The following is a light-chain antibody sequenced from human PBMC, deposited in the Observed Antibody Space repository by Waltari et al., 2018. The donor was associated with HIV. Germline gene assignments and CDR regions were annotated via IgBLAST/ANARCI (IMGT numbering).Light chain of an antibody. CDR2: EVS. Sequence: QSALTQPASVSGSPGQSITISCTGTSSDVGGSNYVPWYQHHPGKAPKLLIYEVSNRPSGVSNRFSGSKSGNTASLIISGLQAEDEADYYCSSYTSSSTLAVFGGGTKLTVL. CDR3: SSYTSSSTLAV. CDR1: SSDVGGSNY. V-gene: IGLV2-14*01. J-gene: IGLJ2*01.